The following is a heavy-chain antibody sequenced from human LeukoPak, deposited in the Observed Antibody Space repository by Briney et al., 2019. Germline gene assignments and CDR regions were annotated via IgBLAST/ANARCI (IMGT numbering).Heavy chain of an antibody. CDR2: MNPNSGDT. D-gene: IGHD2-2*01. V-gene: IGHV1-8*01. CDR3: TRHTSPTFDY. J-gene: IGHJ4*02. Sequence: GASVKVSCKASGYTFTSHNIDWVRQATGQAPEWMGWMNPNSGDTGYAQKFQGRVTITRDTSISTAYMELSSLRSEDTAVYYCTRHTSPTFDYWGQGTLVTVSS. CDR1: GYTFTSHN.